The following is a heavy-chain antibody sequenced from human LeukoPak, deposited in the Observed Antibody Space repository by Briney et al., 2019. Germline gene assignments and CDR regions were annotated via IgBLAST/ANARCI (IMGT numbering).Heavy chain of an antibody. D-gene: IGHD2-15*01. J-gene: IGHJ4*02. Sequence: GASVKVSWKASGYTFTSYYMHWVRQAPGQGLEWMGIINPSGGSTSYAQKFQGRVTMTRDTSISTAYMELSRLRSDDTAVYYCARAFPDYSMDYWGQGTLVTVSS. V-gene: IGHV1-46*01. CDR1: GYTFTSYY. CDR3: ARAFPDYSMDY. CDR2: INPSGGST.